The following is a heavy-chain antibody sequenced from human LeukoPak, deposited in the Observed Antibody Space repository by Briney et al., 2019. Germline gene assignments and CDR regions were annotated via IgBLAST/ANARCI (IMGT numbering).Heavy chain of an antibody. V-gene: IGHV3-23*01. CDR2: ISGSGGST. J-gene: IGHJ4*02. Sequence: GGSLRLSCAASGFTFSSYAMSWVRQAPGKGLEWVSAISGSGGSTYYADSVKGRFTISRDNSKNTLYLQMNSLRAEDTAVYYCAKDLGIAVVPAAPSIYWGQGTLVTVSS. CDR1: GFTFSSYA. CDR3: AKDLGIAVVPAAPSIY. D-gene: IGHD2-2*03.